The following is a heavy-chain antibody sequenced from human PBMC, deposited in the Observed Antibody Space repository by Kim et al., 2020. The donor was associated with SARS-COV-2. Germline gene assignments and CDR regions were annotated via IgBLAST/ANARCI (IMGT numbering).Heavy chain of an antibody. J-gene: IGHJ4*02. CDR2: TA. V-gene: IGHV1-69*01. D-gene: IGHD2-15*01. CDR3: ARGGYGGSHY. Sequence: TANYAQKFQGRVTITADESTSTAYMGLSSLRSEDTAVYFCARGGYGGSHYWGQGTLVTVSS.